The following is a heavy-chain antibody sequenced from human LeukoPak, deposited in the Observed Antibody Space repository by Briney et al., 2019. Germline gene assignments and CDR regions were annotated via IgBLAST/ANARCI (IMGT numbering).Heavy chain of an antibody. CDR3: ASAPHYYDRAFDI. CDR1: GFTFSSYA. D-gene: IGHD3-22*01. CDR2: ISYDGSNK. J-gene: IGHJ3*02. Sequence: GGSLRLSCAASGFTFSSYAMHWVRQAPGKGLEWVAVISYDGSNKYYADSVKGRFTISRDNSKNTLYLQMNSLRAEDTAVYYCASAPHYYDRAFDIWGQGTMVTVSS. V-gene: IGHV3-30-3*01.